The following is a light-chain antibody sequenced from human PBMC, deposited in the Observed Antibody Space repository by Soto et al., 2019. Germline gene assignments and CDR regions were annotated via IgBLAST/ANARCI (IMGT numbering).Light chain of an antibody. Sequence: DIQLTQSPSFLSACVGDRVTITCRASQGISSDLAWYQQKPGKAPNLLIYAASALQTGVPSRFSGSGSGTEFTLKLCSLQPEDFAPYSCQQLNTYPITFGQGTRLEIK. J-gene: IGKJ5*01. CDR3: QQLNTYPIT. CDR1: QGISSD. V-gene: IGKV1-9*01. CDR2: AAS.